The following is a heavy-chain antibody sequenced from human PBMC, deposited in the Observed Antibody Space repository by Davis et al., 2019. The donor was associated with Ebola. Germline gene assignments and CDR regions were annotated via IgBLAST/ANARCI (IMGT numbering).Heavy chain of an antibody. CDR3: ARRMDFDY. J-gene: IGHJ4*02. CDR2: INPNSGGT. Sequence: ASVKVSCKASGYTFTSYYMHWVRQAPGQGLEWMGWINPNSGGTNYAQKFQGRVTMTRNTSISTAYMELSSLRSEDTAVYYCARRMDFDYWGQGTLVTVSS. V-gene: IGHV1-2*02. CDR1: GYTFTSYY. D-gene: IGHD2-8*01.